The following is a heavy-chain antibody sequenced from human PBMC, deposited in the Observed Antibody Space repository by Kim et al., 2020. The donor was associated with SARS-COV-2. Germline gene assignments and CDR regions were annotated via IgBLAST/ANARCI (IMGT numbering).Heavy chain of an antibody. CDR2: ST. CDR3: TRGYGSETNY. J-gene: IGHJ4*02. Sequence: STGHADSVKCRFTITRDKAKNTLYLQMNSLRVEDTAVYYCTRGYGSETNYWGQGSLVIVST. D-gene: IGHD3-10*01. V-gene: IGHV3-74*01.